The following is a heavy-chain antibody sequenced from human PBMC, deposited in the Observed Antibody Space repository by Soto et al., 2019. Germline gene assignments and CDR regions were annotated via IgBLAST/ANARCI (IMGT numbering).Heavy chain of an antibody. CDR3: ARDRGPDS. V-gene: IGHV3-30-3*01. CDR1: GFTFSSYA. J-gene: IGHJ5*01. Sequence: QVQLVEFGGGVDQPGRSLRLSCAASGFTFSSYAMHWVRQAPGKGLEWVAVISYDGSNKYYADSVKGRFTISRDNSKNTLYLQMNSLRAEDTAVYYCARDRGPDSWGQGTLVTVSS. D-gene: IGHD3-10*01. CDR2: ISYDGSNK.